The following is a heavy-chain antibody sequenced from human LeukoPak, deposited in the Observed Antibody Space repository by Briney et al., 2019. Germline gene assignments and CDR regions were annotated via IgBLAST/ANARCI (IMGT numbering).Heavy chain of an antibody. CDR2: IKQDGSEK. V-gene: IGHV3-7*01. CDR3: AREGIAVAGFYCYYMDV. CDR1: GFTFSSYW. J-gene: IGHJ6*03. D-gene: IGHD6-19*01. Sequence: AGGSLRLSCAASGFTFSSYWMSWVRQAPGKGLEWVANIKQDGSEKYYVDSVKGRFTISRDNAKNSLYLQMNSLRAEDTAVYYCAREGIAVAGFYCYYMDVWGKGTTVTVSS.